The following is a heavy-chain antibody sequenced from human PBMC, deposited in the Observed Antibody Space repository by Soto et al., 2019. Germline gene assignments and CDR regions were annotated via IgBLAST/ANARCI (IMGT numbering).Heavy chain of an antibody. V-gene: IGHV1-69*08. J-gene: IGHJ4*02. CDR1: GGTFSSYT. Sequence: QVQLVQSGAEVKKPGSSVKVSCKASGGTFSSYTISWVRQAPGQGLEWMGRIIPILGIANYAQKFQGRVTITADKSTSTAYMELSSLRSEDTAVYCCAREPRWTHFDYWGQGTLVTVSS. CDR2: IIPILGIA. CDR3: AREPRWTHFDY.